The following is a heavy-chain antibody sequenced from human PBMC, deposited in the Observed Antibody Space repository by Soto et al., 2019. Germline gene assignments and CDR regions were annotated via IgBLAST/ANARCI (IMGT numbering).Heavy chain of an antibody. V-gene: IGHV3-23*01. Sequence: GGSLRLSCAASGFSFSSNAMSWVRQAPGKGLEWVSTISGSGGSTYFADPVKGRFTISRDNSRNTLYLQMNSLRAEDTAVYYCAKGNMVYAPTDVWGQGTPVTVSS. CDR3: AKGNMVYAPTDV. CDR1: GFSFSSNA. CDR2: ISGSGGST. D-gene: IGHD2-8*01. J-gene: IGHJ6*02.